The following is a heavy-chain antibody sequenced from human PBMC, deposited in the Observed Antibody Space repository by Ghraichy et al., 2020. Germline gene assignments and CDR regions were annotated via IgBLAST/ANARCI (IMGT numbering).Heavy chain of an antibody. CDR1: GYSFVTYW. D-gene: IGHD3-16*01. CDR2: IYPSDSDT. CDR3: ARRGRFGSTWHEPFDY. Sequence: GESLNISCRSSGYSFVTYWIGWVRQMPGEVLEWMGVIYPSDSDTRYSPSFQGQVTISVDKSISTAYLQWSSLKASDTAMYYCARRGRFGSTWHEPFDYWGQGTLVTVSS. V-gene: IGHV5-51*01. J-gene: IGHJ4*02.